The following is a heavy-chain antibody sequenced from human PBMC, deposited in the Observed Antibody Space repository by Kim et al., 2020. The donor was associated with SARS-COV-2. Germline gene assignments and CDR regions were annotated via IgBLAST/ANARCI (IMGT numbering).Heavy chain of an antibody. V-gene: IGHV4-31*02. D-gene: IGHD3-9*01. Sequence: YNPSLKSRVTISVDTSKNQFSLKLSSVTAADTAVYYCARSVLRYSWYFDLWGRGTLVTVSS. J-gene: IGHJ2*01. CDR3: ARSVLRYSWYFDL.